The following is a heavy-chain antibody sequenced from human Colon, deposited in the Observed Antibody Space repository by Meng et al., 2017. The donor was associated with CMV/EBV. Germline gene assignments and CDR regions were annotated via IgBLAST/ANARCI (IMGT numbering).Heavy chain of an antibody. CDR2: ITTDKGKT. V-gene: IGHV1-18*01. Sequence: ASGKVSCKTSGYNFASYGITWVRQAPGQGLEWMGWITTDKGKTNYAQKFQGRVTMTTDTSTNTTYMELRSLRSDDTAVYYCARGVRRIFGVVLILPFDHWGRGTLVTVSS. CDR3: ARGVRRIFGVVLILPFDH. CDR1: GYNFASYG. D-gene: IGHD3-3*01. J-gene: IGHJ4*02.